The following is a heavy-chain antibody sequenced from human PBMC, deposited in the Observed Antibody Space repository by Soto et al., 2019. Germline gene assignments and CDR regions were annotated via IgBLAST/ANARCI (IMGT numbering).Heavy chain of an antibody. V-gene: IGHV3-30-3*01. CDR3: ARTHYYYDSSGYYYFDY. J-gene: IGHJ4*02. CDR2: ISYDGSNK. CDR1: GFTFSSYA. D-gene: IGHD3-22*01. Sequence: PGGSLRLSCAASGFTFSSYAMHWVRQAPGKGLEWVAVISYDGSNKYYADSVKGRFTISRDNSKNTLYLQMNSLRAEDTAVYYCARTHYYYDSSGYYYFDYWGQGTLVTVSS.